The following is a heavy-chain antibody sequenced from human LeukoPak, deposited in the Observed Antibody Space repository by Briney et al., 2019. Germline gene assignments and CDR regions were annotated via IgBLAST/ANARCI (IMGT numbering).Heavy chain of an antibody. D-gene: IGHD2-15*01. CDR2: ISGSGGST. Sequence: GGSLRLSCAASGFTFSSYAMSWARQAPGKGVEWVSAISGSGGSTYYADSVKGRFTISRDNSKNTLYLQMNSLRAEDTAVYYCARDLGYCSGGSCYVGYFDYWGQGTLVTVSS. CDR1: GFTFSSYA. J-gene: IGHJ4*02. V-gene: IGHV3-23*01. CDR3: ARDLGYCSGGSCYVGYFDY.